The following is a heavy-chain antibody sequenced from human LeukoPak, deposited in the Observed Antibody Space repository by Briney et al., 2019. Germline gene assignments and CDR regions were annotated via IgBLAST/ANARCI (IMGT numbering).Heavy chain of an antibody. CDR2: IRYDGSNK. D-gene: IGHD6-13*01. CDR1: GFTFSSYG. Sequence: GGSLRLSCAASGFTFSSYGMHWVRQAPGKGLEWVAFIRYDGSNKYYADSVKGRFTISRDNSKNTLYLQMNSLRAEDTAVYYCAKDLRDIAAAGTVDYWGQGTLVTVSS. CDR3: AKDLRDIAAAGTVDY. V-gene: IGHV3-30*02. J-gene: IGHJ4*02.